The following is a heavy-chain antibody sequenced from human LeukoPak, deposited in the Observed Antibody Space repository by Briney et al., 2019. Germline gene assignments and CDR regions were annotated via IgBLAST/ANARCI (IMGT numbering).Heavy chain of an antibody. V-gene: IGHV3-66*02. CDR1: GFAVSSNY. D-gene: IGHD3-22*01. CDR2: IYSGGST. CDR3: ARERGYYYDSSGYFDY. Sequence: GGSLRLSCAASGFAVSSNYMSWVRQAPGKGLEWVSVIYSGGSTYYADSVKGRFTISRDNSKNTLYLQMNSLGAEDTAVYYCARERGYYYDSSGYFDYWGQGTLVTVSS. J-gene: IGHJ4*02.